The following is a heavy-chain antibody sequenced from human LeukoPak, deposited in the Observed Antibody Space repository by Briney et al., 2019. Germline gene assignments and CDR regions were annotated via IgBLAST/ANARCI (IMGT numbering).Heavy chain of an antibody. D-gene: IGHD6-13*01. J-gene: IGHJ5*02. CDR1: GYTFSSYD. V-gene: IGHV1-8*03. Sequence: GASVKVSCKASGYTFSSYDINWVRQATGQGLEWMGWMNPNSGNRGYAQKFQGRVTITRNTSISTAYMELSRLRSDDTAVYYCARARPSHPNRIAAATNNWFDPWGQGTLVTVSS. CDR2: MNPNSGNR. CDR3: ARARPSHPNRIAAATNNWFDP.